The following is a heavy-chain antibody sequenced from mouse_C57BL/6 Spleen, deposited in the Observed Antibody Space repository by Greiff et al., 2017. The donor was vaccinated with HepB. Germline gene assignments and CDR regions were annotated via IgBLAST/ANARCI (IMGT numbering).Heavy chain of an antibody. J-gene: IGHJ3*01. CDR2: IYPYNGVS. CDR3: ARDGSNSPFAY. Sequence: EVQLKESGPELVKPGASVKISCKASGYSFTGYYMHWVKQSHGNILDWIGYIYPYNGVSRYNQKFKGKATLTVDKSSSTAYMELRSLTSEDSAVYYCARDGSNSPFAYWGQGTLVTVSA. V-gene: IGHV1-31*01. D-gene: IGHD2-5*01. CDR1: GYSFTGYY.